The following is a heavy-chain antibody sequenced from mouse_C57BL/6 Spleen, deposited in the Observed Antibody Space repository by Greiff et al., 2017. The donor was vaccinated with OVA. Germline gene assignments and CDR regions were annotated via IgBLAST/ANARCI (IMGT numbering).Heavy chain of an antibody. D-gene: IGHD1-1*01. V-gene: IGHV1-80*01. J-gene: IGHJ2*01. CDR1: GYAFSSYW. Sequence: QVQLKESGAELVKPGASVKISCKASGYAFSSYWMNWVKQRPGKGLEWIGQIYPGDGDTNYNGKFKGKATLTADKSSSTAYMQLSSLTSEDSAVYFCARSFHYYGSSLDYWGQGTTLTVSS. CDR3: ARSFHYYGSSLDY. CDR2: IYPGDGDT.